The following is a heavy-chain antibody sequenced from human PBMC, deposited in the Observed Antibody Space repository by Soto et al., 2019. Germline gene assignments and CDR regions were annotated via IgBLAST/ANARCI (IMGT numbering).Heavy chain of an antibody. V-gene: IGHV1-2*04. J-gene: IGHJ5*02. D-gene: IGHD3-10*01. CDR2: INPNSGGT. CDR1: GYTFTGYY. Sequence: ASVKVSCKASGYTFTGYYMHWVRQAPGQGLEWMGWINPNSGGTNYAQKFQGWVTMTRDMSISTAYMELSRLRSDDTAVYYCARGPPPWFGESENWFDPWGQGTLVTVSS. CDR3: ARGPPPWFGESENWFDP.